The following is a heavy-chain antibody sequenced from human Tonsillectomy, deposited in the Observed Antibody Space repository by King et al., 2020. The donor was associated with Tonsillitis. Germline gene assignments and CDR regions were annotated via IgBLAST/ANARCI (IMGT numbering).Heavy chain of an antibody. Sequence: VQLVESGGGLVKPGGSLRLSCAASGFTFSSYSMNWVRQAPGKGLEWVSSISSSSSYIYYADSVKGRFTISRDNAKNSLYLQRNSLRAEDTAVYYCARGSPGAGWFDPWGQGTLVTVSS. J-gene: IGHJ5*02. CDR1: GFTFSSYS. CDR3: ARGSPGAGWFDP. V-gene: IGHV3-21*01. D-gene: IGHD1-26*01. CDR2: ISSSSSYI.